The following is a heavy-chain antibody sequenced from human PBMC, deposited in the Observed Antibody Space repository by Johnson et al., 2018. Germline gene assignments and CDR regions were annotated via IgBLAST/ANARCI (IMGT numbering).Heavy chain of an antibody. J-gene: IGHJ3*02. CDR1: GGSISSYY. CDR3: AREEGSSDAFDI. V-gene: IGHV4-59*01. D-gene: IGHD6-13*01. CDR2: IYYSGIT. Sequence: QVQLQESGPGLVKPSETLSLTCTVSGGSISSYYWSWIRQPPGKGLEWIGYIYYSGITNYNPSLKSRVTISVDTSKNPFSLKVRSVTVADTAVYYCAREEGSSDAFDIWGQGTMVTVSS.